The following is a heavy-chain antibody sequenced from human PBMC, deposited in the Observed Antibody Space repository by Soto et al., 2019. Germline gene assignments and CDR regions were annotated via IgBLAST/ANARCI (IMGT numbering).Heavy chain of an antibody. V-gene: IGHV1-46*01. CDR3: ARTPGIAAAGELNYFDY. CDR2: INPSGGST. CDR1: GYTFTSYY. Sequence: ASVKVSCKASGYTFTSYYMHWVRQAPGQGLEWMGIINPSGGSTSYAQKFQGRVTMTRDTSTSTVYMELSSLRSEDTAVYYYARTPGIAAAGELNYFDYWGQGTLVTVSS. D-gene: IGHD6-13*01. J-gene: IGHJ4*02.